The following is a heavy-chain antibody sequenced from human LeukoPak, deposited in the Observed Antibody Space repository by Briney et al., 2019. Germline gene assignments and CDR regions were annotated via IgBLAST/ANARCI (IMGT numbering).Heavy chain of an antibody. CDR1: GFTFSSYA. CDR2: ISYDGSNK. V-gene: IGHV3-30*04. CDR3: ARDSGFSGTQRGEY. Sequence: GGSLRLSCAASGFTFSSYAMHWVRQAPGKGLEWVAVISYDGSNKYYSDSVKGRFTISRDNSKNTLYLQMNSLRAEDTAVYYCARDSGFSGTQRGEYWGQGALVAVSS. J-gene: IGHJ4*02. D-gene: IGHD3/OR15-3a*01.